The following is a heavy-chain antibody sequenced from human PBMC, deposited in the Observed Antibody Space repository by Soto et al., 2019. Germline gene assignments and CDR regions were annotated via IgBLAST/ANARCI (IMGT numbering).Heavy chain of an antibody. Sequence: QVQLVESGGGVVQPGRSLRLSCAASGFTFSSYGMHWVRQAPGKGLEWVAVIWYDGSNKYYADSVKGRFTISRDNSKNTLYLQMNSLRAEDTAVYYCARNLLETGGSSWYTGIVDYWSQGTLVTVSS. D-gene: IGHD6-13*01. J-gene: IGHJ4*02. V-gene: IGHV3-33*01. CDR3: ARNLLETGGSSWYTGIVDY. CDR1: GFTFSSYG. CDR2: IWYDGSNK.